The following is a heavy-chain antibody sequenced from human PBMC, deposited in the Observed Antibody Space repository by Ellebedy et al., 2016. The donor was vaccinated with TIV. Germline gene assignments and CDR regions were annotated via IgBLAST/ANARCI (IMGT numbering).Heavy chain of an antibody. Sequence: SETLSLTCTVSGYSISSGYYWGWIRQPPGKGLEWIGSIYHSGSTYYNPSLKSRVTISVDTSKNQFSLKLRSVNAADTAVYFCARETMATNPGDYWGQGTLVTVSS. CDR3: ARETMATNPGDY. D-gene: IGHD5-24*01. CDR2: IYHSGST. CDR1: GYSISSGYY. J-gene: IGHJ4*02. V-gene: IGHV4-38-2*02.